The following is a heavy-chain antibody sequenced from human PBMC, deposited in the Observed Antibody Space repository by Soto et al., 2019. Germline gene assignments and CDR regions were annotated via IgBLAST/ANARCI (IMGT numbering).Heavy chain of an antibody. D-gene: IGHD4-17*01. Sequence: EVLLVESGGGLVQPGGSLRLSCTTSGFTFSTYDMHWVRQGAGKGLEWVSGIIVAGDTYYPDSGRGRFIISRENAKNSLYLQMDSLRVEDTAVYYCARGGTDTVSCFDGLDVWGQGTKVTVSS. J-gene: IGHJ3*01. CDR3: ARGGTDTVSCFDGLDV. CDR1: GFTFSTYD. CDR2: IIVAGDT. V-gene: IGHV3-13*01.